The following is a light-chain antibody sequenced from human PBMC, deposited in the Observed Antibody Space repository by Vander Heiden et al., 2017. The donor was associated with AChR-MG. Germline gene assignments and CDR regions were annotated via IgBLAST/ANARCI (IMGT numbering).Light chain of an antibody. CDR2: KDS. Sequence: SYALTQPPSVSVSPGQTARITCSGDALPKQYADWYQQKPGQAPVLVIYKDSERPSGIPERFSGSSSGTTVTLTISGVQAEDEADYYCQSADSSGTHVVFGGGTKLTVL. J-gene: IGLJ2*01. V-gene: IGLV3-25*03. CDR3: QSADSSGTHVV. CDR1: ALPKQY.